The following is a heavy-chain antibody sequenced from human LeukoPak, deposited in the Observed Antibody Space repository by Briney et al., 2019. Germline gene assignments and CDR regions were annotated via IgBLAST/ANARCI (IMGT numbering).Heavy chain of an antibody. CDR1: GGSISSYY. CDR2: IYTSGST. Sequence: SETLSLTCTVSGGSISSYYWSWIRQPAGKGLEWIGRIYTSGSTNYNPSLKSRVTMSVDTSKNQFSLKLSSVTAADTAVYYCARGGAAAGSFPPPPYGMDVWGQGTTVTVSS. CDR3: ARGGAAAGSFPPPPYGMDV. J-gene: IGHJ6*02. V-gene: IGHV4-4*07. D-gene: IGHD6-13*01.